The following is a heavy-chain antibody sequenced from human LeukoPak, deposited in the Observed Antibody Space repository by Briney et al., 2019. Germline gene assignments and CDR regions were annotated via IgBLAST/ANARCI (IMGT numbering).Heavy chain of an antibody. J-gene: IGHJ4*02. V-gene: IGHV3-21*01. CDR2: ISSSSSYI. CDR1: GFTFSSYG. D-gene: IGHD3-10*01. Sequence: GGSLRLSCAASGFTFSSYGMSWVRQAPGKGLEWVSSISSSSSYIYYADSVKGRFTISRDNAKNSLYLQMNSLRAEDTAMYYCARDREGFGESYFDYWGQGTLVTVSS. CDR3: ARDREGFGESYFDY.